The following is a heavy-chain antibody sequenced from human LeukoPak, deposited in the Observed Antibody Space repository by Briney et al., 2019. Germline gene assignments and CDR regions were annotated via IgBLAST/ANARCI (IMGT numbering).Heavy chain of an antibody. CDR3: ARDQADTAMVPPYFDY. D-gene: IGHD5-18*01. CDR2: XSSSSSYI. J-gene: IGHJ4*02. Sequence: GGSLRLSCAASGFTFSSYSMNWVRQAPGKGPEWVXXXSSSSSYIYYADSVKGRFTISRDNAKNSLYLQMNSLRAEDTAVYYCARDQADTAMVPPYFDYWGQGTLVTVSS. V-gene: IGHV3-21*01. CDR1: GFTFSSYS.